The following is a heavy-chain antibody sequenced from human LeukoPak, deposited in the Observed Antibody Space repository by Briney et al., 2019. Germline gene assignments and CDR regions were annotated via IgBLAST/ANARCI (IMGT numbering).Heavy chain of an antibody. CDR2: ISAYNGHT. D-gene: IGHD2/OR15-2a*01. CDR3: ARVSDRIGDAFDI. V-gene: IGHV1-18*01. J-gene: IGHJ3*02. Sequence: ASVKVSCKASGYTFTSYGISWVRQAPGQGLEWMGWISAYNGHTNYAQKLQGRVTMTTGTSTSTAYMELRSLRSDDTAVYYCARVSDRIGDAFDIWGQGTMVTVSS. CDR1: GYTFTSYG.